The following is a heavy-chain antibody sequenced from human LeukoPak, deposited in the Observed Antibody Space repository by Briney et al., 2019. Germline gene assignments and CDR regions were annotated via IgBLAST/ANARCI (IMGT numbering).Heavy chain of an antibody. D-gene: IGHD3-10*01. CDR1: GGSISSGSYY. J-gene: IGHJ4*02. V-gene: IGHV4-61*02. Sequence: PSETLSLTCTVSGGSISSGSYYWSWIRQPAGKGLEWIGRIYTSGSTNYNPSLKSRVTISVDTSKNQFPLKLSSVTAADTAVYYCARAGSGHYWGQGTLVTVSS. CDR3: ARAGSGHY. CDR2: IYTSGST.